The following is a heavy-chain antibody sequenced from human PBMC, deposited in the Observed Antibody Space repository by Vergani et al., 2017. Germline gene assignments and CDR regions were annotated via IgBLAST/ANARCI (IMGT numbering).Heavy chain of an antibody. CDR1: GFTFSSYA. J-gene: IGHJ4*02. CDR3: AKDQTSVAGRQYYFDY. V-gene: IGHV3-30-3*01. Sequence: QVQLVESGGGVVQPGRSLRLSCAASGFTFSSYAMHWVRQAPGKGLEWVAVISYDGSNKYYADSVKGRFTISRDNSKNTLYLQMNSLRAEDTAVYYCAKDQTSVAGRQYYFDYWGQGTLVTVSS. D-gene: IGHD6-19*01. CDR2: ISYDGSNK.